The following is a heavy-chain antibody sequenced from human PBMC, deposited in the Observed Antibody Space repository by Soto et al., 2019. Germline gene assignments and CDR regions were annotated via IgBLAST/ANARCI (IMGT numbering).Heavy chain of an antibody. CDR1: GYTFTGYY. CDR3: AREGSSSGPDYEY. Sequence: ASVKVSCKASGYTFTGYYMHWVRQAPGQGLEWMGWINPNSGGTNYAQKFQGWVTMTRDTSISTAYMELSRLRSDDTAVYYCAREGSSSGPDYEYWGQGTLVTVSS. CDR2: INPNSGGT. J-gene: IGHJ4*02. D-gene: IGHD3-22*01. V-gene: IGHV1-2*04.